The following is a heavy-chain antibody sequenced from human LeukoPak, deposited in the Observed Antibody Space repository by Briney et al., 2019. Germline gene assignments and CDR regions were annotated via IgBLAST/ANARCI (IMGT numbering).Heavy chain of an antibody. Sequence: ASVKVSCKASGYTFSGYFIHWVRQAPGQGLEWMGRINPNSGDTNHAQKFQGRVTMTRDTSISTAYMELGRLRPDDTAVYYCARVSSPLQYNWFDPWGQGTLVTVSS. CDR2: INPNSGDT. D-gene: IGHD1-14*01. V-gene: IGHV1-2*06. CDR1: GYTFSGYF. CDR3: ARVSSPLQYNWFDP. J-gene: IGHJ5*02.